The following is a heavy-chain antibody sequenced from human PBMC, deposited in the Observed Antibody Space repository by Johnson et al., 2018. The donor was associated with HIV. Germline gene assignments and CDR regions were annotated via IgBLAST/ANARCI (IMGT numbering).Heavy chain of an antibody. CDR3: ARGLQDSSGWYNAFDI. CDR1: GFTV. CDR2: IYSGGST. J-gene: IGHJ3*02. V-gene: IGHV3-53*02. Sequence: VQLVETGGGLIQPRGSLRLSCVASGFTVRQGLECVSVIYSGGSTYYAASVTGRFTISRDNSKNTLYLQMNSLRAEDTAVYYCARGLQDSSGWYNAFDIWGQGTMVIVSS. D-gene: IGHD6-19*01.